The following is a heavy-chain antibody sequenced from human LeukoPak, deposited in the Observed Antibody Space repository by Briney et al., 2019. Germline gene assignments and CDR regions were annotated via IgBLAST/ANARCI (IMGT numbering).Heavy chain of an antibody. CDR2: ISYDGSNK. D-gene: IGHD6-19*01. Sequence: GGSLRLSCAASGFTFSSYGMHWVRQAPGKGLEWVAVISYDGSNKYYADSVKGRFTISRDNSKNTLYLQMNSLRAEDTAVYYCAKKASWSSGWVDYWGQGILVTVSS. V-gene: IGHV3-30*18. CDR3: AKKASWSSGWVDY. CDR1: GFTFSSYG. J-gene: IGHJ4*02.